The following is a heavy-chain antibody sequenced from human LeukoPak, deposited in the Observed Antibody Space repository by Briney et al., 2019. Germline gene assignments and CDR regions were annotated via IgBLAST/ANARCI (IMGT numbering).Heavy chain of an antibody. D-gene: IGHD3-9*01. J-gene: IGHJ2*01. CDR2: ISGTGAYI. CDR3: ARGHNDVLTGYYEYWFFDL. Sequence: GGSLRLSCAASGFNFGSYSVNWVRQAPGKGLEWVSSISGTGAYIYYADSLKGRFTISRDNAKNSLYLQMNSLRAEDTAVYYCARGHNDVLTGYYEYWFFDLWGRGTQVTVSS. CDR1: GFNFGSYS. V-gene: IGHV3-21*01.